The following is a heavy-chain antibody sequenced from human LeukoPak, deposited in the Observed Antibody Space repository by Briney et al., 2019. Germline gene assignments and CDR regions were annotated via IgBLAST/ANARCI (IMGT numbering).Heavy chain of an antibody. CDR2: IRYDGSNK. J-gene: IGHJ4*02. CDR3: AKDREEQQLAVY. CDR1: GFTFSSYG. D-gene: IGHD6-13*01. Sequence: PGGSLRLSCAASGFTFSSYGMHWVRQAPGKGLEWVAFIRYDGSNKYYADSVKGRFTISRDNSKNTLYLQVNSLRAEDTAVYYCAKDREEQQLAVYWGQGTLVTVSS. V-gene: IGHV3-30*02.